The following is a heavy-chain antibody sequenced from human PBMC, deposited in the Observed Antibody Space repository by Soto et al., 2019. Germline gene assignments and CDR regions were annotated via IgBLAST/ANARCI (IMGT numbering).Heavy chain of an antibody. D-gene: IGHD2-8*01. CDR2: ISHSGTT. CDR3: ARRDDCSNGVCFMNYFDS. J-gene: IGHJ4*02. V-gene: IGHV4-4*02. Sequence: PSETLSLTCAVSGDSISDRNWWSWVRQSPGKGLEWIGEISHSGTTNYNPSLKGRVTTSLDKSKRQFSLKVTSMTAADTAVYYCARRDDCSNGVCFMNYFDSWGQGILVT. CDR1: GDSISDRNW.